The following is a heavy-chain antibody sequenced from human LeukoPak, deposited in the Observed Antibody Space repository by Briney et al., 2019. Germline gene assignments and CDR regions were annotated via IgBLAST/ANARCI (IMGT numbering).Heavy chain of an antibody. CDR1: GYTFTSYA. CDR2: INAGNGNT. J-gene: IGHJ4*02. Sequence: ASVKVSCKASGYTFTSYAMHWVRQAPGQRLEWMGWINAGNGNTKYSQKFQGRVTITRNTSASTAYMELSSLRSEDTAVYYCARGDGGYGEVDYWGQGTLVTVSS. CDR3: ARGDGGYGEVDY. V-gene: IGHV1-3*01. D-gene: IGHD4-17*01.